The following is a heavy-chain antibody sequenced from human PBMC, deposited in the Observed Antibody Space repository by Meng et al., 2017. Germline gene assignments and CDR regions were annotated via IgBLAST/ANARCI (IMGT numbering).Heavy chain of an antibody. D-gene: IGHD6-6*01. CDR1: GGTFSSYA. CDR2: IIPIFGTA. J-gene: IGHJ4*02. CDR3: ARGCKTSSSSGFYFDY. V-gene: IGHV1-69*13. Sequence: SVKVSCKASGGTFSSYAISWVRQAPGQGLEWMGGIIPIFGTANYAQKFQGRVTITADESTSTAYMELSSLRSEDTAVYYCARGCKTSSSSGFYFDYWGQGTLVTVSS.